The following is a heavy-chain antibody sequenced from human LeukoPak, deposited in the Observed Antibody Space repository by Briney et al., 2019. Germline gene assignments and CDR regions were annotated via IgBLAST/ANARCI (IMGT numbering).Heavy chain of an antibody. V-gene: IGHV4-31*03. D-gene: IGHD5-12*01. CDR2: IYYSGST. CDR1: GGSIISGGYY. Sequence: PSETLSLTCTVSGGSIISGGYYWSWIRQHPGKGLEWFGYIYYSGSTYYNPPLKSRVTISVDTSKNQFSLNLSSATAADTAVYYCARYGGYSGYDPATDAFDIWGQGTMVTVSS. CDR3: ARYGGYSGYDPATDAFDI. J-gene: IGHJ3*02.